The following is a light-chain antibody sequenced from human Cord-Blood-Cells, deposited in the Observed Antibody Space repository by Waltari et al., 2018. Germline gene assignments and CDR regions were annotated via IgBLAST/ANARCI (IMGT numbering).Light chain of an antibody. CDR2: KDR. J-gene: IGLJ3*02. Sequence: SYELTQPPSVSVSPGQTARITCSGDALPKQYAYRYQQKPGQAPVLVIYKDRERPSGIPERFSGSSSGTTVTLTISGVQAEDEADYYCQSADSSGTSWVFGGGTKLTVL. CDR1: ALPKQY. V-gene: IGLV3-25*03. CDR3: QSADSSGTSWV.